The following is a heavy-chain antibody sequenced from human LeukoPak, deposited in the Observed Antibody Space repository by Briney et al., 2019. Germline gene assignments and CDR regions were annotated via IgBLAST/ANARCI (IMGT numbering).Heavy chain of an antibody. CDR1: GYTFTSYD. CDR3: ARGPIPINYYDFWSGYYEGMDV. D-gene: IGHD3-3*01. CDR2: MNPNSGNT. J-gene: IGHJ6*02. Sequence: ASVKVSCKASGYTFTSYDINWVRHATGQGLEWVGWMNPNSGNTGYAQKFQGRVTMTKNTSIRTAYMELSSLRSEDTAVYYCARGPIPINYYDFWSGYYEGMDVWGQGTTVTVSS. V-gene: IGHV1-8*01.